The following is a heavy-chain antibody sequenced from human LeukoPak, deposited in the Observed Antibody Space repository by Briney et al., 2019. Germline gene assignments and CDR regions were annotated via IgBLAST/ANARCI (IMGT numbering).Heavy chain of an antibody. V-gene: IGHV4-31*03. CDR1: GGSISSGGYY. D-gene: IGHD5-18*01. Sequence: SQTLSLTCTVSGGSISSGGYYWSWIRQHPGKGLEWIGYIYYSGSTYYNPSLKSRVTISVDTSKNQFSLKLSSVTAADTAVYYCARDRRSEDSYGSSGTFDIWGPGSVVTVSS. J-gene: IGHJ3*02. CDR3: ARDRRSEDSYGSSGTFDI. CDR2: IYYSGST.